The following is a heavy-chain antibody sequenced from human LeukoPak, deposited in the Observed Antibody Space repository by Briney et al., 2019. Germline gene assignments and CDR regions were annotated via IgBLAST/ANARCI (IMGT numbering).Heavy chain of an antibody. V-gene: IGHV3-21*01. CDR3: VTRASVNGKTRF. J-gene: IGHJ4*02. Sequence: GGSLRLSCAASGFTFSSYSMNWVRQAPGKGLEWVSSISSSSSYIYYADSVKGRFTISRDNANNSLYLQMNNVRDDDTAVYYCVTRASVNGKTRFWGQGTLVTVSS. CDR1: GFTFSSYS. D-gene: IGHD1/OR15-1a*01. CDR2: ISSSSSYI.